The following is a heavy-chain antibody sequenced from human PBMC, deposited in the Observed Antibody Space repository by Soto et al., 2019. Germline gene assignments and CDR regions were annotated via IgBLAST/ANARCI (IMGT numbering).Heavy chain of an antibody. V-gene: IGHV4-59*01. CDR1: GGSISSYY. CDR3: ARGRYDVWSGDYYYYNMVV. J-gene: IGHJ6*03. D-gene: IGHD3-3*01. Sequence: ASETLSLTCTVSGGSISSYYWSWIRQPPGKGLEWIGYIYYSGSTNYDPSPKSRATISVDTSKNQFSLKLSSVTAADTAVYYCARGRYDVWSGDYYYYNMVVWCKGSTVTVSS. CDR2: IYYSGST.